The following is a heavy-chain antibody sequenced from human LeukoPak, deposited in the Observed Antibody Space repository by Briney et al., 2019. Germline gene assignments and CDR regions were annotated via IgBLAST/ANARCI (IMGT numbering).Heavy chain of an antibody. CDR1: GYTFTSYG. CDR2: ISAYNGNT. Sequence: ASVKVSCKASGYTFTSYGISWVRQAPGQGLEWMGWISAYNGNTNYAQKLQGRVTMTTDTSTSTAYMELRSLRSDDTAVYYCARGSIVVVPAAQPFDYWGQGTLVTVSS. D-gene: IGHD2-2*01. J-gene: IGHJ4*02. V-gene: IGHV1-18*01. CDR3: ARGSIVVVPAAQPFDY.